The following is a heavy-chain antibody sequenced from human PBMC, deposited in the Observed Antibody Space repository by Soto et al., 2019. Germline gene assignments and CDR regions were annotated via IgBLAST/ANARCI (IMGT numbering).Heavy chain of an antibody. V-gene: IGHV1-18*04. J-gene: IGHJ3*02. Sequence: ASVKVSCKASGYTFTSCGISWVRQAPGQGLEWMGCISAYNGNTKYAEKLQGRVTMTTDKSTSTAHMELRSLRSDDTAVYYCARDLVARIRPNYYDSRPQDAFDIGGQGTMVTVSS. CDR3: ARDLVARIRPNYYDSRPQDAFDI. D-gene: IGHD3-22*01. CDR2: ISAYNGNT. CDR1: GYTFTSCG.